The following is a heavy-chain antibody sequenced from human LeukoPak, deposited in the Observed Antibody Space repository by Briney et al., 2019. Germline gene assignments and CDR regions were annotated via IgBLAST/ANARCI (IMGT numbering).Heavy chain of an antibody. CDR1: GSSISSYY. D-gene: IGHD6-19*01. CDR2: IYTSGST. Sequence: KTSETLSLTCTVSGSSISSYYWSWIRQPAGKGLEWIGRIYTSGSTNYNPSLKSRVTMSVDTSKNQFSLKLSSVTAADTAVYYCARDADQWLVPTFDYWGQGTLVTVSS. V-gene: IGHV4-4*07. CDR3: ARDADQWLVPTFDY. J-gene: IGHJ4*02.